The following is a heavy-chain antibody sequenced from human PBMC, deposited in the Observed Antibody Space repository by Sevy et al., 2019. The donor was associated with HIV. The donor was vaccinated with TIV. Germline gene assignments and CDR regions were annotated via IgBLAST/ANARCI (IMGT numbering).Heavy chain of an antibody. CDR1: GGAISGYY. D-gene: IGHD3-3*01. J-gene: IGHJ3*02. V-gene: IGHV4-59*08. CDR3: AREMASTIGDVFDI. Sequence: SETLSLTRTVSGGAISGYYWSWIRQPPGKGLECIGYIYHSGSTNYNPSLKSRVTMSVDTSKNQFSLNLRSVTAADTAVYYCAREMASTIGDVFDIWGQGTMVTVSS. CDR2: IYHSGST.